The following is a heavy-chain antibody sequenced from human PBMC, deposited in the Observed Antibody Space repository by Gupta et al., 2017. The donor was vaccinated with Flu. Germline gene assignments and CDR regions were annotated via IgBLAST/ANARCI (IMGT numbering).Heavy chain of an antibody. D-gene: IGHD3-3*01. V-gene: IGHV5-51*03. Sequence: EVQLEQSGRQVKKPGESLKISCKASGYDFSSYWIAWVRQMPGRGLEWMGIIFPPDSDTRYSPSFQGLVTISADKSINTAYLQWSSLKASDTAMYFCALRRVDFGSGPDLDFLDNWGQGTLVSVS. J-gene: IGHJ4*02. CDR1: GYDFSSYW. CDR3: ALRRVDFGSGPDLDFLDN. CDR2: IFPPDSDT.